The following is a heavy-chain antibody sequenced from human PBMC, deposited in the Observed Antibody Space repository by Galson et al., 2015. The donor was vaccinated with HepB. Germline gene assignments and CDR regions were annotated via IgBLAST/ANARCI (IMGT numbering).Heavy chain of an antibody. Sequence: SLRLSCAASGFTFSSYGMHWVRQAPGKGLEWVAVIWYDGSNKYYADSVKGRFTISIDNSKNTLYLQMNSLRAEDTAVYYCARDSGKGAFDIWGQGTMVTVSS. CDR1: GFTFSSYG. CDR2: IWYDGSNK. J-gene: IGHJ3*02. CDR3: ARDSGKGAFDI. V-gene: IGHV3-33*01.